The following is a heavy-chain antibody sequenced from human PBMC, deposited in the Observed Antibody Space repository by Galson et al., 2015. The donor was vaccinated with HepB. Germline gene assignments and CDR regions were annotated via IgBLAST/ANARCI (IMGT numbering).Heavy chain of an antibody. V-gene: IGHV1-69*10. CDR2: IIPILGIA. Sequence: SVKVSCKASGYKFTSYYMHWVRQAPGQGLEWMGGIIPILGIANYAQKFQCRVTITADKSTSTAYMELSSLRSEDTAVYYCARGHAPPYLAYCGGDCYSGYFQHWGQGTLVTVSS. D-gene: IGHD2-21*01. CDR1: GYKFTSYY. J-gene: IGHJ1*01. CDR3: ARGHAPPYLAYCGGDCYSGYFQH.